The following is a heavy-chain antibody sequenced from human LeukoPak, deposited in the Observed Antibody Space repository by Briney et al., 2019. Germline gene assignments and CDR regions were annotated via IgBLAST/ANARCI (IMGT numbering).Heavy chain of an antibody. CDR1: GYTSTSYD. CDR2: MNPNNGNT. V-gene: IGHV1-8*01. D-gene: IGHD6-13*01. CDR3: ARLASSSWPLYYYYGMDV. Sequence: GASVKVSCKASGYTSTSYDINWVRQATGQGLEWVGWMNPNNGNTGYAQKFQGRVTMTRSTSISTAYMELSSLRSEDTAVYYCARLASSSWPLYYYYGMDVWGQGTTVTVSS. J-gene: IGHJ6*02.